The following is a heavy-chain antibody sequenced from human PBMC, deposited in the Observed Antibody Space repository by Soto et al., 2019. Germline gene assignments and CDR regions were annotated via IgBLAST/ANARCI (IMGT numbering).Heavy chain of an antibody. CDR1: GFAFSRYG. CDR2: KSYDGSLQ. D-gene: IGHD5-18*01. CDR3: VSDRGYGHASVPYS. Sequence: QAQLVESGGGVVQPGRSLRLSCAASGFAFSRYGMHWVRQAPGSGLEWVAVKSYDGSLQPYADSVKGRLPISRDNSKNMVLLQMSSLRGEDTAVYYCVSDRGYGHASVPYSWGQGTLVSVSS. J-gene: IGHJ4*02. V-gene: IGHV3-30*03.